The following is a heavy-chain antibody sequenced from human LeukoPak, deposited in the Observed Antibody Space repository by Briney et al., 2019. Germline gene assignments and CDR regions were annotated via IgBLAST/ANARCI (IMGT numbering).Heavy chain of an antibody. CDR2: IYYSGST. CDR1: GGSISSSRYY. CDR3: ARQASGYSMYYFDY. V-gene: IGHV4-39*01. Sequence: SETLSLTCTVSGGSISSSRYYWGWIRQPPGKGLEWIGSIYYSGSTYYNPSLKSRVTISVDTSKNQFSLKLSSVTAADTAVYYCARQASGYSMYYFDYWGQGTLVTVSS. D-gene: IGHD3-3*01. J-gene: IGHJ4*02.